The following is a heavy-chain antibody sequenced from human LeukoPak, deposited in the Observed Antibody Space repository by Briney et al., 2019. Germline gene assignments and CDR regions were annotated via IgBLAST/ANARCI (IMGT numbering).Heavy chain of an antibody. CDR1: GFTFSSYG. CDR2: IWYDGSNK. V-gene: IGHV3-33*01. J-gene: IGHJ4*02. CDR3: ARGYCSGGSCYSGLDY. D-gene: IGHD2-15*01. Sequence: GGSLRLSCAASGFTFSSYGMHWVRQAPGEGLEWVAVIWYDGSNKYYADSVKGRFTISRDNSKNTLYLQMNSLRAEDTAVYYCARGYCSGGSCYSGLDYWGQGTLVTVSS.